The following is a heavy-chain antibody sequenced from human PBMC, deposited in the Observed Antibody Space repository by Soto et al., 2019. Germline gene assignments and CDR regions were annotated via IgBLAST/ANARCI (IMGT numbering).Heavy chain of an antibody. CDR1: GGPITSGGYS. J-gene: IGHJ5*02. Sequence: SETLSLTCAVSGGPITSGGYSWSWIRQPPGKGLEWIGYIYHSGGTFYNPSLKSRVTLSIDRTKKQFSLKLKSVTAADTAVYFCARTMTTSGWFDPWGQGTLVTVSS. CDR3: ARTMTTSGWFDP. V-gene: IGHV4-30-2*01. D-gene: IGHD3-16*01. CDR2: IYHSGGT.